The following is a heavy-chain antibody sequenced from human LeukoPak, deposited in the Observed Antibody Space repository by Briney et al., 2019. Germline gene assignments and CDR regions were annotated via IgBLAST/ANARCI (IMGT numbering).Heavy chain of an antibody. D-gene: IGHD2-2*01. Sequence: PSETLSLTCAVYGGSFSGYYWSWIRQPPGKGLEWIGEINHSGSTNYNPSLKSRVTMSVDTSKNQFSLKLSSVTAADTAVYYCARFTLLGYCSSTSCPGAFDIWGQGTMVTVSS. CDR1: GGSFSGYY. J-gene: IGHJ3*02. CDR2: INHSGST. V-gene: IGHV4-34*01. CDR3: ARFTLLGYCSSTSCPGAFDI.